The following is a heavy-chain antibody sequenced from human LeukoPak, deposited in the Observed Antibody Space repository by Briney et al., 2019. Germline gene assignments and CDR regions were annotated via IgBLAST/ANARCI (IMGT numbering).Heavy chain of an antibody. J-gene: IGHJ4*02. V-gene: IGHV1-58*02. Sequence: SVKVSCKASGFTFTSSAMQWVRQARGQRLEWIGWIVVGSGNTNYAQKFQERVTITRDMSTSTAYMELSGLRSEDTAVYYCAVSGIAAAGKGEVGFDYWGQGTLVTVSS. CDR3: AVSGIAAAGKGEVGFDY. D-gene: IGHD6-13*01. CDR2: IVVGSGNT. CDR1: GFTFTSSA.